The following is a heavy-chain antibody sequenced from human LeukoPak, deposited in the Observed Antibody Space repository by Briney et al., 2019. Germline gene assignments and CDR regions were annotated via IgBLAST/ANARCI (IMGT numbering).Heavy chain of an antibody. D-gene: IGHD1-1*01. CDR1: GVSIRSYY. Sequence: SETLSLTCNVSGVSIRSYYWSWIRQPPGKGLEWIGYISYSGSTNYNPSLKSRVTISLDTSTSHFSLNVTSVTAADTAVYYCARGLGSPGAFDIWGQGTMVTVSS. J-gene: IGHJ3*02. CDR2: ISYSGST. CDR3: ARGLGSPGAFDI. V-gene: IGHV4-59*01.